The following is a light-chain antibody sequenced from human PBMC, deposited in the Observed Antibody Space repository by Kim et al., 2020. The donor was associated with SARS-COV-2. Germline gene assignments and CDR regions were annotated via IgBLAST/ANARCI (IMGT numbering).Light chain of an antibody. Sequence: SPGDRATLSCRASQSISSNYLAWYQQKPGQAPRLLIFGASNRATGIPDRFTGSGSGTEFTLTISRLDPEDCAVYSCHQYDSSPVTFGQGTKVDIK. CDR2: GAS. CDR3: HQYDSSPVT. CDR1: QSISSNY. V-gene: IGKV3-20*01. J-gene: IGKJ1*01.